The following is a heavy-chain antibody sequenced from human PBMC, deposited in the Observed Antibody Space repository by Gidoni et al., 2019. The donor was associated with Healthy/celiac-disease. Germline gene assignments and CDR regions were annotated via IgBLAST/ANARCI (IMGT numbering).Heavy chain of an antibody. CDR3: ARVQSSSWDRKGYFDY. CDR2: ISPSGGST. Sequence: QVQLVQSGAEVKKPGASVKVSCKASGYTFTSYYMHWVRQAPGQGLEWMGIISPSGGSTSYEQKFQCRVTMTRDTSTSTVYMELSSLRSEDTAGYYCARVQSSSWDRKGYFDYWGQGTRVTVSP. J-gene: IGHJ4*02. V-gene: IGHV1-46*01. CDR1: GYTFTSYY. D-gene: IGHD6-13*01.